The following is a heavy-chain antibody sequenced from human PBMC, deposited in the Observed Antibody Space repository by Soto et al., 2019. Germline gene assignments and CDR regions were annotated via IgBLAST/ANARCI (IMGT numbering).Heavy chain of an antibody. CDR3: ARQKSGLEFYNYFDP. J-gene: IGHJ5*02. V-gene: IGHV4-61*01. D-gene: IGHD3-3*01. CDR1: GDSVSRGTYY. CDR2: SSYSGST. Sequence: QVQLQESGPGLVKPSETLSLTCSVSGDSVSRGTYYWSWIRQSPERGLEWIAYSSYSGSTSYNPSFKSRATISVDTSKNQFSLRLRSLTAEDTAVYYCARQKSGLEFYNYFDPWGPGTPVTVSS.